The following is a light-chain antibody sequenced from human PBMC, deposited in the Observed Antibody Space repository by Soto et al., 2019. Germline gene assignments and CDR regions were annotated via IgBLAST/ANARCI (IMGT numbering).Light chain of an antibody. CDR2: DAS. V-gene: IGKV3-11*01. Sequence: EIVLTQSPATLSLSPGERATLSCRATQSVSSYLAWYQQKPGQAPRLLIYDASNRATDIPARFSGGGSGTDFTLTISSLEPEDFAVDYCQQHSHWPRTFGQGTKLEIK. CDR1: QSVSSY. J-gene: IGKJ2*01. CDR3: QQHSHWPRT.